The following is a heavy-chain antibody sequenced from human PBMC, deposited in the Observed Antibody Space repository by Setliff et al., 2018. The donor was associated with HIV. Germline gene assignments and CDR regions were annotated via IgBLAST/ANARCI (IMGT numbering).Heavy chain of an antibody. V-gene: IGHV7-4-1*02. Sequence: ASVKVSCKASGYTFTTYAMNWVRQAPGQGPEWMGWINTNTGNPTYAQGFTGRFVFSLDTSVSTAYLQISSLKAEDTAVYYCARIPGSSWYNGFDIWGQGTMVTVSS. CDR1: GYTFTTYA. J-gene: IGHJ3*02. D-gene: IGHD6-13*01. CDR3: ARIPGSSWYNGFDI. CDR2: INTNTGNP.